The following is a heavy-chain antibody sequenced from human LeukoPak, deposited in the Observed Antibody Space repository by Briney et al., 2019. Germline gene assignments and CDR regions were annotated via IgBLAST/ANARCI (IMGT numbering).Heavy chain of an antibody. V-gene: IGHV3-7*01. D-gene: IGHD1-26*01. J-gene: IGHJ4*02. CDR1: GFTFSNYW. Sequence: PGGSLRLSCAASGFTFSNYWMSWVRQAPGKGLEWVANINQDGSEIYYVDSLKGRFTISRDNPKNSLYLQMNSLRADDTAVYYCARDTDGSLDYWGQGILVTVAS. CDR3: ARDTDGSLDY. CDR2: INQDGSEI.